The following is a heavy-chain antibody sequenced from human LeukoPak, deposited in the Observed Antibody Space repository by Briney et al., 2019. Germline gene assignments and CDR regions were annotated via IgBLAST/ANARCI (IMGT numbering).Heavy chain of an antibody. CDR3: ASGTYDILTGYVGY. Sequence: SPETLSLTCTVSGGSISSSSYYWGWIRQPPGKGLEWIGSIYYRESTYYNPSLKSRVTISVDTSKNQFSLKLSSVTAADTAVYYCASGTYDILTGYVGYWGQGTLVTVSS. CDR2: IYYREST. CDR1: GGSISSSSYY. J-gene: IGHJ4*02. D-gene: IGHD3-9*01. V-gene: IGHV4-39*01.